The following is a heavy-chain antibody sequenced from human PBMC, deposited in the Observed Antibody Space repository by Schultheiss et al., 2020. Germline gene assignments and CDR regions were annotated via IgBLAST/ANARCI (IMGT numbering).Heavy chain of an antibody. D-gene: IGHD6-13*01. V-gene: IGHV3-30*03. J-gene: IGHJ6*02. CDR1: GFTFSSYG. CDR2: ISYDGSNK. Sequence: GGSLRLSCAASGFTFSSYGMHWVRQAPGKGLEWVAGISYDGSNKYYADSVKGRFTISRDNSKSTLDLQMNSLRAEDTAVYYCARDWSLGIAAAAAWYYYGMDVWGGGAT. CDR3: ARDWSLGIAAAAAWYYYGMDV.